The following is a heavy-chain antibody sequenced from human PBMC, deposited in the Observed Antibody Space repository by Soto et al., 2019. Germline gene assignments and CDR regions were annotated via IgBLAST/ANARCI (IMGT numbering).Heavy chain of an antibody. D-gene: IGHD3-3*01. CDR1: GFTFSSYA. CDR2: ISSNGGST. CDR3: ARAGRLDFWSGYSDY. V-gene: IGHV3-64*02. Sequence: GGSLRLSCAASGFTFSSYAMRWVRQAPGKGLEYVSAISSNGGSTYYADSVKGRFTISRDNSKNTLYLQMGSLRAEDMAVYYCARAGRLDFWSGYSDYWGQGTLVTVSS. J-gene: IGHJ4*02.